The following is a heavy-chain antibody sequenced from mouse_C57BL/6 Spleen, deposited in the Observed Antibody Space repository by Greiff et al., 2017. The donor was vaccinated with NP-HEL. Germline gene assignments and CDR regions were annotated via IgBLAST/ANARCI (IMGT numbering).Heavy chain of an antibody. CDR3: ARPGTSRAWFAY. CDR2: IDPSDSYT. J-gene: IGHJ3*01. CDR1: GYTFTSYW. Sequence: QVQLQQPGAELVRPGTSVKLSCKASGYTFTSYWMHWVKQRPGQGLEWIGVIDPSDSYTNYNQKFKGKATLTVDTSSSTAYMQLSSLTSEDSAVYYCARPGTSRAWFAYWGQGTLVTVSA. V-gene: IGHV1-59*01. D-gene: IGHD4-1*01.